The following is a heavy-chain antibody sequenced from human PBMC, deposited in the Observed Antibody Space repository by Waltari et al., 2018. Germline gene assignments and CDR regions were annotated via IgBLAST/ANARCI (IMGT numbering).Heavy chain of an antibody. Sequence: QVQLVQSGAEVKKPGASVKVSCKASGYTFTGYYMHWVRQAPGQGLEWMGRINPNSGGTNYAQKFQGRVTMTRDTSISTAYMELSRLRSDDTAVYYCARDHYYPTKGPRVGIADYWGQGTLVTVSS. CDR2: INPNSGGT. CDR3: ARDHYYPTKGPRVGIADY. CDR1: GYTFTGYY. V-gene: IGHV1-2*06. D-gene: IGHD6-13*01. J-gene: IGHJ4*02.